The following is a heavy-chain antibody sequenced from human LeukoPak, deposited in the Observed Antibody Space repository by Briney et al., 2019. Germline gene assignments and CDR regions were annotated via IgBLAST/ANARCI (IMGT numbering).Heavy chain of an antibody. CDR2: IYTSGGT. CDR3: ARDGSTTAVGYWYFDL. V-gene: IGHV4-4*07. Sequence: SETLSLTCTVSGGSISSYYWSWIRQPAGKGLEWIGRIYTSGGTNYNPSLKSRVTMSVDTSKNQFSLKLSSVTAADTAVYYCARDGSTTAVGYWYFDLWGRGTLVTVSS. J-gene: IGHJ2*01. D-gene: IGHD1-26*01. CDR1: GGSISSYY.